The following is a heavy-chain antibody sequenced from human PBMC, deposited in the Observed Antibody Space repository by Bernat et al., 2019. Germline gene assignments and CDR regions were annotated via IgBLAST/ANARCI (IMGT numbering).Heavy chain of an antibody. Sequence: EVQLVESGGGLVQPGGSLRLSCAASGFTFSSYWMSWVRQAPGKGLERVANIKQDGSEKYYVDSVKGRFTISRDNAKNSLYLQMNSLRAEDTAVYYCARVSSGWSDAFDIWGQGTMVTVSS. CDR2: IKQDGSEK. J-gene: IGHJ3*02. D-gene: IGHD6-19*01. CDR3: ARVSSGWSDAFDI. V-gene: IGHV3-7*04. CDR1: GFTFSSYW.